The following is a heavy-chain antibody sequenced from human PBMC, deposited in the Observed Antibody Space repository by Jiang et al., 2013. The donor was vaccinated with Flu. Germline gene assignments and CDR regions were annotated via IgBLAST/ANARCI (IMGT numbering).Heavy chain of an antibody. V-gene: IGHV1-18*01. CDR1: GYTFTSYG. Sequence: SGAEVKKPGASVKVSCKASGYTFTSYGISWVRQAPGQGLEWMGWISAYNGNTNYAQKLQGRVTMTTDTSTSTAYMELRSLRSDDTAVYYCARVLSPWGSYYGSGSYYSMNLYYFDYWGQGTLVTVSS. CDR2: ISAYNGNT. CDR3: ARVLSPWGSYYGSGSYYSMNLYYFDY. D-gene: IGHD3-10*01. J-gene: IGHJ4*02.